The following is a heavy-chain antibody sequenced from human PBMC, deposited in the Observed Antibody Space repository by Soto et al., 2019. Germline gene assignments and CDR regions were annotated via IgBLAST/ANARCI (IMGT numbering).Heavy chain of an antibody. D-gene: IGHD3-10*01. J-gene: IGHJ3*02. V-gene: IGHV4-59*01. CDR2: ISYNGVT. Sequence: QVQLQESGPGLVKPSETLSLTCTVSGASIRSSYWGWIRQPPGKGLEWIGYISYNGVTNYNPSLTSRLTISGDSSKNQFSLKLTSLTAADTAVYYCARDTYFFGSGNKLGSYDIWGQGTMVTVSS. CDR1: GASIRSSY. CDR3: ARDTYFFGSGNKLGSYDI.